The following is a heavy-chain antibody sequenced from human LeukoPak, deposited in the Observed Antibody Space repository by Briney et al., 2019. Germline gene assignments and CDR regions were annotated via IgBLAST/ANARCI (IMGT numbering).Heavy chain of an antibody. CDR2: ISWNSGSI. D-gene: IGHD2-2*01. J-gene: IGHJ4*02. CDR1: GFTFDDYA. Sequence: SLRLSCAASGFTFDDYAMHWVRQAPGKGLEWVSGISWNSGSIGYADSAKGRFTISRDNAKNSLYLQMNSLRAEDTALYYCAKGYCSSTSCYVDYWGQGTLVTVSS. V-gene: IGHV3-9*01. CDR3: AKGYCSSTSCYVDY.